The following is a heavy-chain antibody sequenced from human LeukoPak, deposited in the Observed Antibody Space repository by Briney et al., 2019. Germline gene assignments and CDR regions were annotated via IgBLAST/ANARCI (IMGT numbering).Heavy chain of an antibody. V-gene: IGHV4-39*07. Sequence: SETLSLTCTVSGDSVTNKNYYWGWIRQPPGKGLEWIGSIYYTGSTYYNPSLKSRVAISVDTSKNQFSLRLNSVTAADTAVYYCARVYGDPTLDYWGPGTLVTVSS. CDR1: GDSVTNKNYY. CDR3: ARVYGDPTLDY. J-gene: IGHJ4*02. D-gene: IGHD4-17*01. CDR2: IYYTGST.